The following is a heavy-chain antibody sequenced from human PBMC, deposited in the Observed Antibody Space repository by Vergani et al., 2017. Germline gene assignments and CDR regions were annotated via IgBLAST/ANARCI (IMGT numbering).Heavy chain of an antibody. CDR1: GFTSAGYA. CDR2: ISWNSNSI. Sequence: EVQPEESGGGLVLPGRSLRLSCVASGFTSAGYAMHWFRQAPGKGLEWVSGISWNSNSIGYADSVKGRFTISRDNAKNSLYLQMNSLRAEDTALYYCAKDLGTSSGGGWFDPWGQGTLVTVSS. CDR3: AKDLGTSSGGGWFDP. V-gene: IGHV3-9*02. J-gene: IGHJ5*02. D-gene: IGHD6-6*01.